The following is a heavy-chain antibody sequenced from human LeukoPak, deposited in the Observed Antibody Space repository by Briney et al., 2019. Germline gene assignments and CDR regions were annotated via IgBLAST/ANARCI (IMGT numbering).Heavy chain of an antibody. J-gene: IGHJ4*02. V-gene: IGHV3-21*01. D-gene: IGHD2-15*01. CDR1: GFTFSSYS. CDR2: ISSKSGYI. Sequence: GGSLRLSCAASGFTFSSYSMNWVRQAPGKGLEWVSSISSKSGYIYYADSVKGRFTISRDNAKNSLYLQMNSLRAEDTAVYYCARNPGWYVFDYWGQGTLVTVSS. CDR3: ARNPGWYVFDY.